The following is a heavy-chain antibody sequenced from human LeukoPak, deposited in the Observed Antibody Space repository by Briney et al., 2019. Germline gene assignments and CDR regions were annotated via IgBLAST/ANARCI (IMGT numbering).Heavy chain of an antibody. J-gene: IGHJ4*02. CDR3: ARDVRNYYGSGSYYKDDY. D-gene: IGHD3-10*01. V-gene: IGHV1-2*02. CDR1: GYTFTGYY. CDR2: INPNSGGT. Sequence: ASVKVSCKASGYTFTGYYMHWVRQAPGQGLEWMGWINPNSGGTNYAQEFQGRVTMTRDTSISTAYMELSRLRSDDTAVYYCARDVRNYYGSGSYYKDDYWGQGTLVTVSS.